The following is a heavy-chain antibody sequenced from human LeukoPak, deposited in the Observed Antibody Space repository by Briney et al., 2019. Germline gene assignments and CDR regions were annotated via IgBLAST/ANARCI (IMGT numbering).Heavy chain of an antibody. J-gene: IGHJ5*02. CDR1: GFTFSAYS. CDR3: AKCSGGNCYHSDDH. CDR2: ISSGSRYI. Sequence: PGGSLRLSCAASGFTFSAYSMNWVRQAPGKGLEWVSPISSGSRYIYYADSVKGRFTISRDNAKDSLYLQMNSLRAEDTAVYYCAKCSGGNCYHSDDHWGQGTLVTVSP. D-gene: IGHD2-15*01. V-gene: IGHV3-21*01.